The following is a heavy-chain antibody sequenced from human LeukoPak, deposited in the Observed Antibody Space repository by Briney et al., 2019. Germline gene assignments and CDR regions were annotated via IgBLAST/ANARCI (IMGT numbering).Heavy chain of an antibody. CDR1: GGSFSGYY. D-gene: IGHD6-19*01. J-gene: IGHJ6*03. CDR2: INHSGST. Sequence: SETLSLTCAVYGGSFSGYYWSWIRQPPGNGLEWIGEINHSGSTKYNPSLKSRVTISVDTSRNQFSLRLTSVTAADTAVYYCARDETYSSDWQPNHSHYYMDVWGKGITVTVSS. V-gene: IGHV4-34*01. CDR3: ARDETYSSDWQPNHSHYYMDV.